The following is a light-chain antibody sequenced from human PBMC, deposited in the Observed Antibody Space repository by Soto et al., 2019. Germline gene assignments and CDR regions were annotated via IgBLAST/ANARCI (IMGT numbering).Light chain of an antibody. V-gene: IGLV1-40*01. CDR1: NSNIAAGYE. CDR3: QSYDSSLSGWL. J-gene: IGLJ3*02. Sequence: QSVLTQPPSVSGAPGQRGTISCTGSNSNIAAGYEVHGYQVIPGTAPKLLIYANNNRPSGVPDRFSGSKSGTSASLAITGLQAEDEADYYCQSYDSSLSGWLFGGGTKLTVL. CDR2: ANN.